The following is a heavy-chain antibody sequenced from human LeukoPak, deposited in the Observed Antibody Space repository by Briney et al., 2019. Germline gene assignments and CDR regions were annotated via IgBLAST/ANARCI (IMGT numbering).Heavy chain of an antibody. CDR3: GGSGYPYYYCYMDV. V-gene: IGHV3-7*01. J-gene: IGHJ6*03. CDR1: GFTFSSYW. Sequence: PGGSLRLSCAASGFTFSSYWMSWVRQAPGKGLEWVANIKQDGSEKYYVDSVKGRFTISRDNAKNSLYLQMNSLRAEDTAVYYCGGSGYPYYYCYMDVWGKGTTVTVSS. CDR2: IKQDGSEK. D-gene: IGHD3-3*01.